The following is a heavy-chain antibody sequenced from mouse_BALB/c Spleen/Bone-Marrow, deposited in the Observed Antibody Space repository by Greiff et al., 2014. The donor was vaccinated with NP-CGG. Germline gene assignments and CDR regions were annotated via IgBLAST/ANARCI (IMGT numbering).Heavy chain of an antibody. J-gene: IGHJ4*01. CDR1: GYTFTSYY. CDR3: ARSYDYDENCAMDY. Sequence: QVHVKQSGPELVKPGASVRISCKASGYTFTSYYIHWVKQRPGQGLEWIGWIYPGNVNTKYNEKFKGKATLTTDKPSSTTYMQVSSLTSEDSAVYFCARSYDYDENCAMDYWGQGTSVTVSS. V-gene: IGHV1S56*01. CDR2: IYPGNVNT. D-gene: IGHD2-4*01.